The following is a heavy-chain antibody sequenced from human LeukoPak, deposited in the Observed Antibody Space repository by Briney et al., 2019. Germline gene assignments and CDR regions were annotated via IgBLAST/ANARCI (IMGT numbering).Heavy chain of an antibody. J-gene: IGHJ4*02. V-gene: IGHV3-23*01. D-gene: IGHD1/OR15-1a*01. CDR1: GFTFNTYA. Sequence: PGGSLRLSCAASGFTFNTYAMTWVRQAPGKGLEWVSVISGGGDSAYYADSVKGRFTISRDNSKNTLYLQMSILRVEDTAVYYCAKSLHTWNSLFDYCGQGTLLTVSS. CDR3: AKSLHTWNSLFDY. CDR2: ISGGGDSA.